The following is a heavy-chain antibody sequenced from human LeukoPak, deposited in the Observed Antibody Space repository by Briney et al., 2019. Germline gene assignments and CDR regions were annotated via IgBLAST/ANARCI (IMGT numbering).Heavy chain of an antibody. CDR2: ISSSSSYI. J-gene: IGHJ4*02. CDR3: ARDDISYYDSSGYSQH. D-gene: IGHD3-22*01. CDR1: GFTFSSYS. V-gene: IGHV3-21*01. Sequence: GGSLRLSCAASGFTFSSYSMNWVRQAPGKGLEWVSSISSSSSYIYYADSVKGRFTISRDNAKNSLYLQMNSLRAEDTAVYYCARDDISYYDSSGYSQHWGQGTLVTVSS.